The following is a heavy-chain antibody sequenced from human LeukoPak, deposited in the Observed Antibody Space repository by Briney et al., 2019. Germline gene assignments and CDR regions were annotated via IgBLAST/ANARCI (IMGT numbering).Heavy chain of an antibody. CDR2: IIPILGIA. Sequence: SVKVSCKASGGTSSSYTISWVRQAPGQGLEWVGRIIPILGIANYAQKFQGRVTITADKSTSTAYIELSSLRSEDTAVYYCARYDFWSGSSLDYYYYYCVDVWGQGTTVTVSS. CDR3: ARYDFWSGSSLDYYYYYCVDV. V-gene: IGHV1-69*02. J-gene: IGHJ6*02. CDR1: GGTSSSYT. D-gene: IGHD3-3*01.